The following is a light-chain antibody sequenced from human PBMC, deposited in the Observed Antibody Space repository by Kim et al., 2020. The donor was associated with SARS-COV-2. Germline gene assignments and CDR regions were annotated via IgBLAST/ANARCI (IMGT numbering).Light chain of an antibody. J-gene: IGLJ1*01. Sequence: APGKTATITGGGNNIGSKSVHWYQQRPGQAPVIVIYHDTDRPSGIPERFSGSNSGNTATLTISRVEAGDEADYYCQVWDSTTDHYVFATGTKVTVL. V-gene: IGLV3-21*04. CDR1: NIGSKS. CDR2: HDT. CDR3: QVWDSTTDHYV.